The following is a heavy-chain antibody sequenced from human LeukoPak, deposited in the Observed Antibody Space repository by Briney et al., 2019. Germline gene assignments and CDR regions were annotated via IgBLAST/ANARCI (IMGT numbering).Heavy chain of an antibody. V-gene: IGHV1-2*02. Sequence: ASVKGSCKASGDTFTGYYTHWVRQAPGQGLEWMGWINPNSGGTNYAQKFQGRVTMTRDTSISTAYMELSRLRSDDTAVYYCARDRGTSPNYYYYMDVWGKGTTVTISS. J-gene: IGHJ6*03. CDR1: GDTFTGYY. CDR2: INPNSGGT. D-gene: IGHD2-2*01. CDR3: ARDRGTSPNYYYYMDV.